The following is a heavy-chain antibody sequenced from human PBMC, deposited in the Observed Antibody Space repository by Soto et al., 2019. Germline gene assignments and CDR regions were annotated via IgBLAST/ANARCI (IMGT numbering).Heavy chain of an antibody. CDR3: AGKQRYFDWFGAFDI. CDR2: IYHSGST. Sequence: SETLSLSCAVSGGSISSTSWWSWVRRPPGKGLEWIGEIYHSGSTNYNPSLKSRVTISVDKSKNQFSLKLSSVTAADTAVYYCAGKQRYFDWFGAFDIWGQGTMVT. D-gene: IGHD3-9*01. J-gene: IGHJ3*02. V-gene: IGHV4-4*02. CDR1: GGSISSTSW.